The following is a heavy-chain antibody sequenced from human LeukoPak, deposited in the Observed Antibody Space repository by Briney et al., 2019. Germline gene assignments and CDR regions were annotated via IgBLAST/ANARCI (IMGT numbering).Heavy chain of an antibody. V-gene: IGHV3-66*01. D-gene: IGHD3-22*01. CDR2: IYSGGST. CDR3: ARVGYYYDSSGYLYYFDY. Sequence: GGSLRLSCAASGFTVSSNYMSWVRQAPGKGLEWVSVIYSGGSTYYADSVKGRFTISRDNSKNTLYLQMNSLRAEDTAVYYCARVGYYYDSSGYLYYFDYWGQGTLVTVSS. CDR1: GFTVSSNY. J-gene: IGHJ4*02.